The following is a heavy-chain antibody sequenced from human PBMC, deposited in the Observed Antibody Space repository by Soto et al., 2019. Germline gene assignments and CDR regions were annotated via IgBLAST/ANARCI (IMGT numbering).Heavy chain of an antibody. Sequence: PGGSLRLSCEASGFSFSSFAMNWVRQAPGRGLEWVSYISDDGASIYYADSLKGRFTISRDNAKTSLYLQMNSLRAEDTSVYFCARGGNGYENWPPYYYYGMDVWGQGTTVTVSS. J-gene: IGHJ6*02. CDR3: ARGGNGYENWPPYYYYGMDV. CDR2: ISDDGASI. CDR1: GFSFSSFA. D-gene: IGHD5-12*01. V-gene: IGHV3-48*03.